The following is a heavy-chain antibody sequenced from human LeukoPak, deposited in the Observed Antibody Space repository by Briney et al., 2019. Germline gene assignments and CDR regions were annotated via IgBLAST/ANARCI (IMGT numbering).Heavy chain of an antibody. CDR3: AKEYSGTFSPFPSYFDC. V-gene: IGHV3-23*01. D-gene: IGHD1-26*01. Sequence: GGSLRLSCAASGFTLSSYAMNWVRQAPGKGLEWVSAISGSAGRAYYADSVKGRFTISRDNSKNTLYLQMNSLRAEDTAVYYCAKEYSGTFSPFPSYFDCWGQGTLVTVSS. CDR1: GFTLSSYA. J-gene: IGHJ4*02. CDR2: ISGSAGRA.